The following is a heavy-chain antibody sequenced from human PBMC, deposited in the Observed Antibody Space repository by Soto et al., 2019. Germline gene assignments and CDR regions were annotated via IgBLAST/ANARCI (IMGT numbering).Heavy chain of an antibody. CDR1: GYTFTSYY. CDR2: INPSGGST. J-gene: IGHJ4*02. CDR3: ARGDVYDDDSSHLYYLGY. Sequence: GASVKVSCKASGYTFTSYYMHWVRQAPGQGLEWMGIINPSGGSTSYAQKFQGRVTMTRDTSTSTVYMELSSLRSEDTAVYYCARGDVYDDDSSHLYYLGYWGQGTLVTGSS. V-gene: IGHV1-46*01. D-gene: IGHD3-22*01.